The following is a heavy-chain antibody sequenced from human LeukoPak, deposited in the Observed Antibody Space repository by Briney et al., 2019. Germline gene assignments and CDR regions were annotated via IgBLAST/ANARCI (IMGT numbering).Heavy chain of an antibody. Sequence: PGGSLRLSCAASVFTFSSYSMSWVRQAPGQGLEGVSDISSSSSTISYADSVKSRFTISRDNAKNSLYLQMNSLRAEDTAVYYCARHRSGGSQDDAFDIWGQGTMVTVSS. J-gene: IGHJ3*02. CDR3: ARHRSGGSQDDAFDI. D-gene: IGHD2-15*01. CDR1: VFTFSSYS. CDR2: ISSSSSTI. V-gene: IGHV3-48*01.